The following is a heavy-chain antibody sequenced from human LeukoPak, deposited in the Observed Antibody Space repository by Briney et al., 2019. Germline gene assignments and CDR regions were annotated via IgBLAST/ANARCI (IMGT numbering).Heavy chain of an antibody. J-gene: IGHJ4*02. CDR2: IIPIFGTA. D-gene: IGHD3-22*01. CDR1: GGTFSGYA. CDR3: ARGRFRYYDSSGYYYIFDY. V-gene: IGHV1-69*06. Sequence: ASVKVSCKASGGTFSGYAISWVRQAPGQGLEWMGGIIPIFGTANYAQKFQGRVTITADKSTSTAYMELSSLRSEDTAVYYCARGRFRYYDSSGYYYIFDYWGQGTLVTVSS.